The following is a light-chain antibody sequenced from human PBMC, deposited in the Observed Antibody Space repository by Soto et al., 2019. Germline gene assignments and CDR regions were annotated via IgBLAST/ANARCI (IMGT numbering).Light chain of an antibody. J-gene: IGKJ3*01. CDR2: AAS. V-gene: IGKV1-39*01. CDR3: QQSHITPFT. CDR1: QTIINY. Sequence: DIQMTQSPSSLSASVGDRVTITCRASQTIINYLNWYQHKPGKAPKLLIYAASSLQSGVPSRFSGSGSGTDFTLTISSLQPEDFATYFCQQSHITPFTFGPGTKVDIK.